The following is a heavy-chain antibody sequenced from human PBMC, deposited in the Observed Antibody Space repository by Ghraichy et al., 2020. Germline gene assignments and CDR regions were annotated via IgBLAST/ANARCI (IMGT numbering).Heavy chain of an antibody. D-gene: IGHD6-6*01. CDR2: LNPSSGDA. V-gene: IGHV1-18*01. CDR1: GYTLFTYD. J-gene: IGHJ5*02. Sequence: SVKVSCKASGYTLFTYDITWVRQAPGRWLEWMGWLNPSSGDADYALEFQGRLTMTTDTSTNTAYMELRSLRSDDTAVYFCARVPRGAARPFDPWGQGSLVTVSS. CDR3: ARVPRGAARPFDP.